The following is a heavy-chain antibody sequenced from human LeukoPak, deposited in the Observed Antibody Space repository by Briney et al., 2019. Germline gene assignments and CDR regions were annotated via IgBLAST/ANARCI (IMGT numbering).Heavy chain of an antibody. CDR3: ASSGGYSSSWYVY. CDR1: GFALKSYS. V-gene: IGHV3-21*01. J-gene: IGHJ4*02. D-gene: IGHD6-13*01. CDR2: ISSTSAYI. Sequence: GGSLRLSCAGSGFALKSYSLSWVRQAPGKGLEWVSSISSTSAYIYYADSVKGRFTISRDNSKNTLYLQMNSLRAEDTAVYYCASSGGYSSSWYVYWGQGTLVTVSS.